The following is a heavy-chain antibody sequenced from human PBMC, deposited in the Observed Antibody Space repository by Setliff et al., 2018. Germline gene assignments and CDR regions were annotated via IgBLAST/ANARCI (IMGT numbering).Heavy chain of an antibody. J-gene: IGHJ4*02. Sequence: ASVKVSCKAADYTFLSYGLSWVRQAPGQGLEWMGWISAYTGKTDYAQNFQGRVTMTTDTSTSTGYMELRSLRYDEPAVYYCARAPRLEWILPTFDYWGQGTPVTVSS. CDR1: DYTFLSYG. CDR3: ARAPRLEWILPTFDY. CDR2: ISAYTGKT. V-gene: IGHV1-18*01. D-gene: IGHD3-3*01.